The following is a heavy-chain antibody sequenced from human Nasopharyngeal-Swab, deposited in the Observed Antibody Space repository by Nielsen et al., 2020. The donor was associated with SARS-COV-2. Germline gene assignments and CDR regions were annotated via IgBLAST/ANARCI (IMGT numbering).Heavy chain of an antibody. J-gene: IGHJ4*02. CDR1: GGSISSGGYY. V-gene: IGHV4-61*08. CDR3: ARLYGGNRGGDY. D-gene: IGHD4-23*01. Sequence: SETLSLTCTVSGGSISSGGYYWSWIRQPPGKGLEWIGYIYYSGSTNYNPSLKSRVTISVDTSKNQFSLKLSSVTAADTAMYYCARLYGGNRGGDYWGQGTLVTVSS. CDR2: IYYSGST.